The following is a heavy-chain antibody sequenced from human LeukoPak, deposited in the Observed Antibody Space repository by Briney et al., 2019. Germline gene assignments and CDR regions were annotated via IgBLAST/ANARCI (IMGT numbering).Heavy chain of an antibody. V-gene: IGHV1-18*01. CDR1: GYTFTSYG. CDR2: ISAYNGNT. Sequence: ASVKVSCKASGYTFTSYGISWVRQAPGQGLEWMGWISAYNGNTNYAQKLQGRVTMTTDTSTSTAHMELRSLRSDDTAVYYCARVITPIGGFFDWGQGTLVTVSS. CDR3: ARVITPIGGFFD. D-gene: IGHD3-16*01. J-gene: IGHJ4*02.